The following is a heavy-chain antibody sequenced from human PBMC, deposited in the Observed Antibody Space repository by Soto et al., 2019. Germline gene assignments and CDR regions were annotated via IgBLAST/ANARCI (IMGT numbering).Heavy chain of an antibody. CDR1: GYTFTSYA. CDR2: INAGNGNT. Sequence: QVQLVQSGAEVKKPGASVKVSCKTSGYTFTSYAMHWVRQAPGQRLEWMGWINAGNGNTKYSQKFQGRVTLTIDTSASTAYMELSSLRSEDTAIYYCARDLGGWPDYWGQGTLVTVSS. J-gene: IGHJ4*02. D-gene: IGHD6-19*01. V-gene: IGHV1-3*01. CDR3: ARDLGGWPDY.